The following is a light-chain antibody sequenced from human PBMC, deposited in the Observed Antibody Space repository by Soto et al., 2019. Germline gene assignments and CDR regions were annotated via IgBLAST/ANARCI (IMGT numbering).Light chain of an antibody. CDR2: VVS. Sequence: QSALTQPASVSGSPGQSITISCTGTSSDVGAYDYVSWYQQHPDKAPKLIIYVVSNRPSGVSNRFSGSKSGNTASLTISGPQAVDEADYYCSLYTSSDTPYVFGTGTKVTVL. V-gene: IGLV2-14*01. CDR1: SSDVGAYDY. CDR3: SLYTSSDTPYV. J-gene: IGLJ1*01.